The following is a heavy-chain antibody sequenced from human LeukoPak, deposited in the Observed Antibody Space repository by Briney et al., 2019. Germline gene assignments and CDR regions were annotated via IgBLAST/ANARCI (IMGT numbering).Heavy chain of an antibody. Sequence: ASVKVSCKASGYTFTGYYMHWVRQAPGQGLEWMGRINPNSGGTNYAQKFQGGVTMTRDTSISTAYMELSRLRSDDTAVYYCARDTPATMGAFDIWGQGTMVTVSS. CDR3: ARDTPATMGAFDI. CDR1: GYTFTGYY. D-gene: IGHD5-12*01. CDR2: INPNSGGT. V-gene: IGHV1-2*06. J-gene: IGHJ3*02.